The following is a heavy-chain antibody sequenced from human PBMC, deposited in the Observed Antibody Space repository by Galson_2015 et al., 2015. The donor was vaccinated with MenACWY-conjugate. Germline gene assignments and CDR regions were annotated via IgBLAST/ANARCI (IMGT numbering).Heavy chain of an antibody. CDR2: ITGTSTYI. D-gene: IGHD2/OR15-2a*01. CDR3: ARGANIYYYYYMDV. J-gene: IGHJ6*03. V-gene: IGHV3-21*01. Sequence: SLRLSCAASGFSFTTSGMNWVRQAPGKGLEWVSSITGTSTYIHYADSVKGRFTISRDNARNSVSLQMNSLRAEDTAVYYCARGANIYYYYYMDVWGKGTTVTVSS. CDR1: GFSFTTSG.